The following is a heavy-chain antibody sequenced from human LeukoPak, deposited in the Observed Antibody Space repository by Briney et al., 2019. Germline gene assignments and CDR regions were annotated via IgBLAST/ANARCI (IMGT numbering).Heavy chain of an antibody. V-gene: IGHV1-69*05. CDR3: ARMAGYGGSYYFDY. CDR2: IIPIFGTA. Sequence: SVKVSCKASRGTFSSYAISWVRQAPGQGLEWMGGIIPIFGTANYAQKLQGRVTITTDESTSTAYMELSSLRSEDTAVYYCARMAGYGGSYYFDYWGQGTLVTVSS. J-gene: IGHJ4*02. CDR1: RGTFSSYA. D-gene: IGHD1-26*01.